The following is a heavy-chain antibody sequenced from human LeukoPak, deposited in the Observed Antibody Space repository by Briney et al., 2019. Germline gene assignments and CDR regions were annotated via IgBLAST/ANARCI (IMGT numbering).Heavy chain of an antibody. CDR1: GYTFTSYY. Sequence: ASVKVSCKASGYTFTSYYMHWVRQAPGQGLEWMGIINPSGGSTSYPQKFQGRVTMTRDTSTSTVYMELSSLRSEDTAVYYCARDGAVTYYDFWSGSSNWFDPWGQGTLVTVSS. CDR2: INPSGGST. CDR3: ARDGAVTYYDFWSGSSNWFDP. V-gene: IGHV1-46*01. D-gene: IGHD3-3*01. J-gene: IGHJ5*02.